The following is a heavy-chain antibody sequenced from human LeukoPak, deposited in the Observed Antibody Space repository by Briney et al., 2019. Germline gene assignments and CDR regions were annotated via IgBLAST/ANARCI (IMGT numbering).Heavy chain of an antibody. CDR3: ARGSADCSGGSCFDY. CDR2: INPSGGST. D-gene: IGHD2-15*01. V-gene: IGHV1-46*01. Sequence: SVKVSCRASGYTLTSYFMHWVRQAPGQGPDWMGIINPSGGSTSYAQKFQGRVTMTRDTSTSTVYMELSSLRSEDTAVYYCARGSADCSGGSCFDYWGQGTLVTVSS. J-gene: IGHJ4*02. CDR1: GYTLTSYF.